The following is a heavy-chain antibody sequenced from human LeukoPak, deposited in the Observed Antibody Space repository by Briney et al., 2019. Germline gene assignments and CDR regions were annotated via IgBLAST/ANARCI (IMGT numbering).Heavy chain of an antibody. CDR1: GFTFSSDA. V-gene: IGHV3-23*01. CDR2: ISGSGGST. Sequence: GGSLRLSCAASGFTFSSDAMSWVRQAPGKGLKWVSAISGSGGSTYYADSVKGRFTISRDNSKNTLYLQMNSLRAEDTAVYYCAKTLLTIFGVVTQTPYYYYMDVWGKGTTVTVSS. J-gene: IGHJ6*03. D-gene: IGHD3-3*01. CDR3: AKTLLTIFGVVTQTPYYYYMDV.